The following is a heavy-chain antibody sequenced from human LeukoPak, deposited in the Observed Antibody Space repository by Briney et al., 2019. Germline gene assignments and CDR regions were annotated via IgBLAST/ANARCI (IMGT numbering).Heavy chain of an antibody. J-gene: IGHJ4*02. Sequence: GGSLTLSCSASGFSFSNYDKNWVRQAPAKGLEWVSSISGRSSHIYYGDSVKGRFAISRDNAKNSLYLQMNSLGAEDTAVYYCGRAFPPLRTSSAGDLWGQGILVTVSS. CDR3: GRAFPPLRTSSAGDL. V-gene: IGHV3-21*01. D-gene: IGHD3-16*01. CDR2: ISGRSSHI. CDR1: GFSFSNYD.